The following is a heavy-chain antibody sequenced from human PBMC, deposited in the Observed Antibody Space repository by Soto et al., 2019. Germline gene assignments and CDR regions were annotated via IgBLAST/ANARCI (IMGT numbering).Heavy chain of an antibody. Sequence: EVQLVESGGGLVKPGGSLRLSCAASGFTFSSYSMNWVRQAPGKGLEWVSSISSSSSYIYYADSVKGRFTISRDNAKNSLYLQMNSLGVEDTAVCYCARGLVSRLLLWLSLLGYWGQGTLVTVSS. CDR1: GFTFSSYS. V-gene: IGHV3-21*01. J-gene: IGHJ4*02. D-gene: IGHD3-3*01. CDR2: ISSSSSYI. CDR3: ARGLVSRLLLWLSLLGY.